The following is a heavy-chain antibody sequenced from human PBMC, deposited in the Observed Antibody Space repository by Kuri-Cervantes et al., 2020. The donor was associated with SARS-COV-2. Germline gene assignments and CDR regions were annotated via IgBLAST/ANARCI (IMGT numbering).Heavy chain of an antibody. CDR2: IWYDEDNK. CDR3: GSGLLPHY. V-gene: IGHV3-30*02. D-gene: IGHD3-22*01. Sequence: GGSLRPSCAASGFTFSTYAMHWVRQAPGKGRECVAFIWYDEDNKYYADSVKGRFTISRDNSKNTLYLQMNTLRAEDTAVYYCGSGLLPHYWGQGTLVTVSS. CDR1: GFTFSTYA. J-gene: IGHJ4*02.